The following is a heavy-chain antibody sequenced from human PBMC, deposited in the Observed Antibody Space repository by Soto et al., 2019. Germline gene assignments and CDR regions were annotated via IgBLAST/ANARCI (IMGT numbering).Heavy chain of an antibody. J-gene: IGHJ4*02. CDR3: ARDQPGYSYGYGLGY. Sequence: EVQLVESGGGLVKPGGSLRLSCAASGFTFSSYSMNWVRQAPGKGLEWVSSISSSSSYIYYADSVKGRFTISRDKAKNSLYLQMNSLSAEDTVVYYCARDQPGYSYGYGLGYWGQGPLVTVSS. D-gene: IGHD5-18*01. CDR1: GFTFSSYS. V-gene: IGHV3-21*01. CDR2: ISSSSSYI.